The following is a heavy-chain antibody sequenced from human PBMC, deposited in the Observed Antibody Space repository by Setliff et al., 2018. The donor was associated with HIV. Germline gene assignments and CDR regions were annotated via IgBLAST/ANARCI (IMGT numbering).Heavy chain of an antibody. J-gene: IGHJ4*02. V-gene: IGHV7-4-1*02. CDR3: AIRSRLGGSSNYLDF. CDR1: GYTFTTYS. CDR2: INTNTGSP. D-gene: IGHD1-26*01. Sequence: ASVTVSCKASGYTFTTYSIPWVRQAPGQGLEWMGGINTNTGSPTYAQGFTGRFVFSLDTSVSTAYLKISSLKAADTAVYYCAIRSRLGGSSNYLDFWGQGTLVTVSS.